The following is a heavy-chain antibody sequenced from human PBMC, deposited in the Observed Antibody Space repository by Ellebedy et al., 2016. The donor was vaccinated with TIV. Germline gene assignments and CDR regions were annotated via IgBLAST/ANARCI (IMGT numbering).Heavy chain of an antibody. Sequence: GGSLRLXCAASGFTFSSYSMNWVRQAPGKGLEWVSSISSSSSYIYYADSVKGRFTISRDNAKNSLYLQMNSLRAEDTAVYYCARDSSGYSSFDYWGQGTLVTVSS. CDR2: ISSSSSYI. V-gene: IGHV3-21*04. CDR3: ARDSSGYSSFDY. J-gene: IGHJ4*02. D-gene: IGHD3-22*01. CDR1: GFTFSSYS.